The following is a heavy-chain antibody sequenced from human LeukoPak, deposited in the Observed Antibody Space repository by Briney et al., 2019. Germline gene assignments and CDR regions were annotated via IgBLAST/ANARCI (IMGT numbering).Heavy chain of an antibody. J-gene: IGHJ3*02. V-gene: IGHV4-59*08. Sequence: SETLSLTCTVSGGSISSYGWSWIRQPPGKGLEWVGYIYYGGSTNYNPSLKSRVTISVDTSKNQFSLKLSSVTAADTAVYYCARRASDIVVVVAAERGAFDIWGQGTMVTVSS. CDR1: GGSISSYG. CDR3: ARRASDIVVVVAAERGAFDI. CDR2: IYYGGST. D-gene: IGHD2-15*01.